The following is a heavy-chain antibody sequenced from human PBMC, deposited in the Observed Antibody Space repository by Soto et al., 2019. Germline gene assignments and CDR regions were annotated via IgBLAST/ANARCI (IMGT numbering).Heavy chain of an antibody. D-gene: IGHD6-19*01. CDR1: GGTFSSYA. V-gene: IGHV1-69*06. CDR2: IIPIFGTA. J-gene: IGHJ4*02. Sequence: QVQLVQSGAEVKKPGSSVKVSCKDSGGTFSSYAISWVRQAPGPGLEWMGGIIPIFGTANYAKKFQGRVTITADKSTSTAYMELSSLRSEDTAVYYCARSRAVAAKSFDYWGQGTLVTVSS. CDR3: ARSRAVAAKSFDY.